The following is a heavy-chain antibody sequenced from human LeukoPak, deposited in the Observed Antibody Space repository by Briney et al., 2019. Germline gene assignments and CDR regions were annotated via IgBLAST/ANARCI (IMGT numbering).Heavy chain of an antibody. Sequence: SDHYWGWIRQPPGKGLEWLSYISDSGNTRYYADSVRGRFTVSRDNAKNSVYLQMNSLRAEDTAVYYCARDQGGGNSRRLDYWGRGTLVTVSS. CDR1: SDHY. V-gene: IGHV3-11*01. CDR2: ISDSGNTR. J-gene: IGHJ4*02. D-gene: IGHD4-23*01. CDR3: ARDQGGGNSRRLDY.